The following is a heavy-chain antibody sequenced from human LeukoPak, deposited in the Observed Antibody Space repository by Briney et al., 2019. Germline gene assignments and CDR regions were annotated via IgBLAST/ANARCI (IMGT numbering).Heavy chain of an antibody. CDR2: ISSGGSTI. J-gene: IGHJ6*03. V-gene: IGHV3-11*04. CDR3: ARIGSYGSGYYHYYYMDV. D-gene: IGHD3-10*01. Sequence: GGSLRLSCVAFGFTFSDSYMAWVRQAPGKGLEWVSYISSGGSTIYYADSVKGRFTISRDNAKNSLYLQLNSLRADDTAVYSCARIGSYGSGYYHYYYMDVWGKGTTVTVSS. CDR1: GFTFSDSY.